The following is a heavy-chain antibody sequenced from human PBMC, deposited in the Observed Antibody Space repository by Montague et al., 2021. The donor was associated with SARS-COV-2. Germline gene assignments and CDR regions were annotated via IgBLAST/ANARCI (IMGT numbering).Heavy chain of an antibody. CDR2: TKYTSTRYE. Sequence: CAISGDSVSSNIAAWNWLRQSPSRGLEWLGRTKYTSTRYETYAVSVQSRITITADTSKNQFSLHLNSVTPEDTAVYYCARDLYWAFDAWGLGTTVTVSA. CDR3: ARDLYWAFDA. D-gene: IGHD2-8*02. V-gene: IGHV6-1*01. J-gene: IGHJ3*01. CDR1: GDSVSSNIAA.